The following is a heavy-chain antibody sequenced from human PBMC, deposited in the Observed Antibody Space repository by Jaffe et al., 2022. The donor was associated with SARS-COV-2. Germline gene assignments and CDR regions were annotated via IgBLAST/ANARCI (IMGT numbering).Heavy chain of an antibody. J-gene: IGHJ4*02. CDR3: GRRGYSGYGPLDNWGPDN. Sequence: EAHLVQSGAEVKKPGESLRISCKASGDNFSSYWIGWVRQMPGKGLEWVGIIHPRDSETLYRPPFQGRVTISADKSISTAYLQWSSLKASDTAMYYCGRRGYSGYGPLDNWGPDNWGQGTLVTVSS. V-gene: IGHV5-51*01. CDR2: IHPRDSET. D-gene: IGHD5-12*01. CDR1: GDNFSSYW.